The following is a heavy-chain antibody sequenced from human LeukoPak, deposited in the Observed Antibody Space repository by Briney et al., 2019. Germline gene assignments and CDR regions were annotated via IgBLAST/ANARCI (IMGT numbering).Heavy chain of an antibody. D-gene: IGHD4/OR15-4a*01. CDR2: IYTSGST. J-gene: IGHJ6*02. Sequence: SETLSLTCTVSGGSISSGSYYWSWIRQPAGKGLEWIGRIYTSGSTNYNPSLKSRVTISVDTSKNQFSLKLSSVTAADTAVYYCARTMVYGMDVWGQGTTVTVSS. CDR3: ARTMVYGMDV. V-gene: IGHV4-61*02. CDR1: GGSISSGSYY.